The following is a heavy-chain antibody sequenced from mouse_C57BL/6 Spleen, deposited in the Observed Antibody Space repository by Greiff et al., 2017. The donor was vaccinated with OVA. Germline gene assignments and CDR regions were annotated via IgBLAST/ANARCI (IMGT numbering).Heavy chain of an antibody. V-gene: IGHV1-26*01. D-gene: IGHD2-1*01. J-gene: IGHJ4*01. CDR3: ARGVFCNYVSAMDY. CDR2: INPNNGGT. CDR1: GYTFTDYY. Sequence: EVQLQQSGPELVKPGASVKISCKASGYTFTDYYMNWVKQSHGKSLEWIGDINPNNGGTSYNQKFKGKATLTVDKSSSTAYMELRSLTSEDSAVYYCARGVFCNYVSAMDYWGQGTSVTVSS.